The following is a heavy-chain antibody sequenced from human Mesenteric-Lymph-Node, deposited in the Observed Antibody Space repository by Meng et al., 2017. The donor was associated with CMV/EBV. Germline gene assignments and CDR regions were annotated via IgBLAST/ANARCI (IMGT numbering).Heavy chain of an antibody. V-gene: IGHV3-74*01. CDR1: GFTFSNHW. J-gene: IGHJ4*02. CDR3: VREPLTVAVSLDF. D-gene: IGHD6-19*01. CDR2: INRDATYS. Sequence: GESLKISCAASGFTFSNHWMHWVRQAPGKGLVWVSRINRDATYSAVADSVKGRFTISRDNARNTVYLQMSSLRAEDTAIYYCVREPLTVAVSLDFWGQGTLVTVSS.